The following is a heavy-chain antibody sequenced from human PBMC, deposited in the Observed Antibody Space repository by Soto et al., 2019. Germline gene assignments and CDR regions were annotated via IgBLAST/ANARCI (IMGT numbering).Heavy chain of an antibody. D-gene: IGHD4-17*01. V-gene: IGHV3-48*02. CDR2: MSSTSNIA. CDR3: ASCYGDYEFPCEY. Sequence: LRLSFAGSGFTFTDYSMIWVRQAPGKWLEWISYMSSTSNIAYYVDSVNGRFTTSRDNDKNSLYLQMNSLRDEDTAVYYCASCYGDYEFPCEYWGQGTLVTVSS. J-gene: IGHJ4*02. CDR1: GFTFTDYS.